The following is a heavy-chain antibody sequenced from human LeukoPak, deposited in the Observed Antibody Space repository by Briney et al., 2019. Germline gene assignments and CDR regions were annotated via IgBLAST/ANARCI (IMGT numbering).Heavy chain of an antibody. J-gene: IGHJ3*02. CDR1: GYSISSGYY. V-gene: IGHV4-38-2*02. Sequence: PSETLSLTCTVSGYSISSGYYWGWLRQPPGKGLEWIGSIYHSGSTYYNPSLKSRVTISVDTSKNQFSLKLSSVTAADTAVYYCALVVPAAIMRTDAFDIWGQGTMVTVSS. CDR3: ALVVPAAIMRTDAFDI. CDR2: IYHSGST. D-gene: IGHD2-2*01.